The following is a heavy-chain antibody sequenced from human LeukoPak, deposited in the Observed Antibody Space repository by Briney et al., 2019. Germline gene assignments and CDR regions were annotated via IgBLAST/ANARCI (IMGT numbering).Heavy chain of an antibody. V-gene: IGHV3-30*02. Sequence: PGGSLRLSCAASGFDFSSYGMHWVRQAPGKGLEWVAYIHYDSTTEDYADSVQGRFTISRDNSKNTLYLQMNSLRAEDTAVYYCAKCGLAAAGTDWFDPWGQGTLVTVSS. D-gene: IGHD6-13*01. J-gene: IGHJ5*02. CDR2: IHYDSTTE. CDR3: AKCGLAAAGTDWFDP. CDR1: GFDFSSYG.